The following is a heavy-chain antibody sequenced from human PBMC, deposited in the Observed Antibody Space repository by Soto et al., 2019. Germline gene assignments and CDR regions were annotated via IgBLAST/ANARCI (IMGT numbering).Heavy chain of an antibody. CDR3: ARHGRGVGARPLDY. CDR1: GFSLSNARMG. V-gene: IGHV2-26*01. D-gene: IGHD1-26*01. J-gene: IGHJ4*02. Sequence: QVTLKESGPVLVKPTETLTLTCTVSGFSLSNARMGVSWILQPPGKALEWLAHIFSNDEKSYSTSLKSRLTISKDTSKSQVVLTMTNMDPVDTATYYCARHGRGVGARPLDYWGQGTLVTVSS. CDR2: IFSNDEK.